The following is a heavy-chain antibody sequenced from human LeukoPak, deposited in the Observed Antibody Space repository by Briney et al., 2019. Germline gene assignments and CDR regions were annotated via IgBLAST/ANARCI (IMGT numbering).Heavy chain of an antibody. CDR2: INPSGGST. V-gene: IGHV1-46*01. D-gene: IGHD3-10*01. Sequence: VASVKVSCKASGYTFTSYYMHWVRQAPGQGLEWMGIINPSGGSTSNAQKFQGRVTMTRDTSTSTVYMELSSLRSEDTAVYYCARESYYGSGFRLQGWFDPWGQGTLVTVSS. CDR3: ARESYYGSGFRLQGWFDP. J-gene: IGHJ5*02. CDR1: GYTFTSYY.